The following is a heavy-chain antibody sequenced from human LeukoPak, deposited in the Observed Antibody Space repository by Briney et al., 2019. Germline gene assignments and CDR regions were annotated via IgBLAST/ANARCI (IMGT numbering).Heavy chain of an antibody. Sequence: GGSLRLSCAASGFTFSSYGMHWVRQAPGKGLEWVAVISYDGSNKYYADSVKGRFTISRDNSKNTLYLQMNSLRAEDTAVYYCILVYSSGGSCFDAFDIWGQGTMVTVSS. CDR2: ISYDGSNK. J-gene: IGHJ3*02. D-gene: IGHD2-15*01. V-gene: IGHV3-30*03. CDR3: ILVYSSGGSCFDAFDI. CDR1: GFTFSSYG.